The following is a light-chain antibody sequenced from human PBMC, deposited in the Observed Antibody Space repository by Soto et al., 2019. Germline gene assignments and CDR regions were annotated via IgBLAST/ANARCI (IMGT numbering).Light chain of an antibody. CDR3: QQLESYPST. J-gene: IGKJ4*01. Sequence: PLTPSPFSLSASVGGRVTTTCPASQGINTFLAWYQQKPGKAPKLLIYAASTLQSGVPSRFSGSGSGTDFTLTISSLQPEDFATYYCQQLESYPSTFGGGTKVDIK. CDR1: QGINTF. CDR2: AAS. V-gene: IGKV1-9*01.